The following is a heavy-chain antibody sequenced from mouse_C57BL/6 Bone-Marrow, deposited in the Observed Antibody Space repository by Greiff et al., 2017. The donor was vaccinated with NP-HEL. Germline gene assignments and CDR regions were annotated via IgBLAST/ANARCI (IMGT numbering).Heavy chain of an antibody. V-gene: IGHV2-6-1*01. CDR2: IWSDGST. Sequence: VKLMESGPGLVAPSQSLSITCTVSGFSLTSYGVHWVRQPPGKGLEWLVVIWSDGSTTYNSALKSRLSISKDNSKSQVFLKMNSLQTDDTAMYYCARHCIVATDWYFDVWGTGTTVTVSS. CDR3: ARHCIVATDWYFDV. D-gene: IGHD1-1*01. J-gene: IGHJ1*03. CDR1: GFSLTSYG.